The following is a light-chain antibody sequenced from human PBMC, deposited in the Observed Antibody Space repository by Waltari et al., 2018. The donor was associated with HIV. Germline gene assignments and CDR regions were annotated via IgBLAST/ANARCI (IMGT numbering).Light chain of an antibody. CDR2: GVS. Sequence: QSALTQPASVSGSPGQSLTISCTGTSSDVGGYNYVSWYQQHPGKAPKLMIYGVSKRPSGVSNRFSGSKSGNTASLTISGLQAEDEADYYCSSYTSSSTPWVFGGGTKLTVL. J-gene: IGLJ3*02. V-gene: IGLV2-14*01. CDR1: SSDVGGYNY. CDR3: SSYTSSSTPWV.